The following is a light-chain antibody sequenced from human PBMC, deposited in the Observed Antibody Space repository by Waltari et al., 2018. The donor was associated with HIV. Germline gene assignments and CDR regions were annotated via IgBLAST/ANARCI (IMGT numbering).Light chain of an antibody. CDR1: SRDVGAYHY. CDR2: DVS. V-gene: IGLV2-14*01. J-gene: IGLJ2*01. CDR3: SSLTTTNTLI. Sequence: QSALTQPASVSGSPGQSITISCTGTSRDVGAYHYVSWYQQPPGTAPKLMIFDVSNRPAGISDRFSCSKSCNTASLTISGLQAEDEADYYCSSLTTTNTLIFGGGTKVTVL.